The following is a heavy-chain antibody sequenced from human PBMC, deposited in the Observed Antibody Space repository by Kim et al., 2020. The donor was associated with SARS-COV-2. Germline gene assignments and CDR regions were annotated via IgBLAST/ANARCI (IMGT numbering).Heavy chain of an antibody. CDR1: GGSISSYY. V-gene: IGHV4-59*13. CDR2: IYYSGST. CDR3: ARAPSYDILTGYYLPHYYYGMDV. J-gene: IGHJ6*02. Sequence: SETLSLTCTVSGGSISSYYWSWIRQPPGKGLEWIGYIYYSGSTNYNPSLKSRVTISVDTSKNQFSLKLSSVTAADTAVYYCARAPSYDILTGYYLPHYYYGMDVWGQGTTVTVSS. D-gene: IGHD3-9*01.